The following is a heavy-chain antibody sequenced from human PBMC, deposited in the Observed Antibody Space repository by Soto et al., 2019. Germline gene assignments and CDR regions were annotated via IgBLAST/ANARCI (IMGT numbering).Heavy chain of an antibody. CDR3: ARDRNYGEYYYYGMDV. CDR2: TYYRSKWYN. Sequence: PSQTLSLTCAISGESVSTNSATWDWIRQSPSRGLEWLGKTYYRSKWYNEYAESVKSRITINPDTSKNQFSLKLSSVTAADTAVYYCARDRNYGEYYYYGMDVWGQGTTVTVSS. J-gene: IGHJ6*02. D-gene: IGHD4-17*01. V-gene: IGHV6-1*01. CDR1: GESVSTNSAT.